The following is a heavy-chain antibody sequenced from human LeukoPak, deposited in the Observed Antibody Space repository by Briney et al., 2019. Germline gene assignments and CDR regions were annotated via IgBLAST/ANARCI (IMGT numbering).Heavy chain of an antibody. CDR2: INLAGSET. D-gene: IGHD5-12*01. CDR3: AKNSGLHDL. V-gene: IGHV3-7*01. CDR1: GFNFAGFW. J-gene: IGHJ4*02. Sequence: GGSLRLSCAASGFNFAGFWMTWIRQAPGRGPEWVANINLAGSETYYLDSVKGRFTISRDNAKNSLYLQMDSLRAEDTALYYCAKNSGLHDLWGQGTLVTDSS.